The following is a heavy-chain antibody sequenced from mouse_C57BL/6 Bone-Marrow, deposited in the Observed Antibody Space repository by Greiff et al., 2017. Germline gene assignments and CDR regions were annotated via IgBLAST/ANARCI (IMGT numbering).Heavy chain of an antibody. Sequence: EVKLQESGGDLVKPGGSLKLSCAASGFTFSSYGMSWVRQTPDKRLEWVATISSGGSYTYYPDSVKGRFTISRDNAKNTLYLQMSSLKSEDTAMYYCARQFSYSNYDYFDFWGRGTALTVSS. V-gene: IGHV5-6*01. CDR3: ARQFSYSNYDYFDF. CDR1: GFTFSSYG. D-gene: IGHD2-5*01. J-gene: IGHJ2*01. CDR2: ISSGGSYT.